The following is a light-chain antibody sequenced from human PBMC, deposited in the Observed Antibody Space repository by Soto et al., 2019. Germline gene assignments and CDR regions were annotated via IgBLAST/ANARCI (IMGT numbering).Light chain of an antibody. CDR1: QSISSW. CDR3: QQYNSLWT. V-gene: IGKV1-5*03. Sequence: DIQMTQSPSTLPASVGDRVTITCRASQSISSWLAWYQQKPGKAPKLLIYKASSLESGVPSRFSGSGSGTEFTLTISSLQPDDFATYYCQQYNSLWTLGQGTKVDIK. J-gene: IGKJ1*01. CDR2: KAS.